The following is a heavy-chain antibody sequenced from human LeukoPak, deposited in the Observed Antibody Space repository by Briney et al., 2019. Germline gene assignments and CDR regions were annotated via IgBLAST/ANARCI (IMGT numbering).Heavy chain of an antibody. CDR3: AGQVGIVVVITTGGAFDI. Sequence: SETLSLTCAVSGYSISSGYYWGWIRQPPGKGLEWIGCIYHSGSTYYNPSLKSRVTISVDTSKNQFSLKLSSVTAADTAVYYCAGQVGIVVVITTGGAFDIWGQGTMVTVSS. CDR2: IYHSGST. J-gene: IGHJ3*02. V-gene: IGHV4-38-2*01. D-gene: IGHD3-22*01. CDR1: GYSISSGYY.